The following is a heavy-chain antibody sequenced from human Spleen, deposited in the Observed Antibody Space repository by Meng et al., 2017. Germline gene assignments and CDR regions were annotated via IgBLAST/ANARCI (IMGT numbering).Heavy chain of an antibody. Sequence: SETLSLTCTVSGASISSTNFYWGWIRQSPGKGLEWLGNIFFTGSTYSKPSLRGRLTLSVDTSTNQFSLRLTSVTAADTALYYCARFARITSPMTGNNYFDSWGPGTLVNVSS. CDR2: IFFTGST. V-gene: IGHV4-39*07. J-gene: IGHJ4*02. D-gene: IGHD1-1*01. CDR3: ARFARITSPMTGNNYFDS. CDR1: GASISSTNFY.